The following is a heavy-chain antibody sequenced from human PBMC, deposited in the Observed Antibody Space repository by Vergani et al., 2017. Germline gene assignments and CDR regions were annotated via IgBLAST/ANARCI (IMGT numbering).Heavy chain of an antibody. CDR1: GGSFSGHY. D-gene: IGHD2/OR15-2a*01. CDR2: INHSVST. Sequence: QVQLQQWGAGLLKPSETLSLTCAVYGGSFSGHYWSWIRQPPGKGLEWIGEINHSVSTNYNPSLKSRVTISVDTSKNQFSLKLSSVTAANTAVYYCARLNPTVRIYYYYYMDVWSKGTTVTVSS. CDR3: ARLNPTVRIYYYYYMDV. J-gene: IGHJ6*03. V-gene: IGHV4-34*01.